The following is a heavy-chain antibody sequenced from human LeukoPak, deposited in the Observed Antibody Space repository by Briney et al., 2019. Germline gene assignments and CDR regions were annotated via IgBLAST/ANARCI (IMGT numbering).Heavy chain of an antibody. CDR1: GNSFTHYY. CDR3: ARPTVTAGWYFDL. D-gene: IGHD4-17*01. V-gene: IGHV1-2*02. J-gene: IGHJ2*01. Sequence: AASVKVSCKSPGNSFTHYYLHWVRQAPGQGLEWVGWIDPNSSGTAYAQKFQGRVTMTRDTSISTVYMELSSLRSDDTAIYYCARPTVTAGWYFDLWGRGTLVTVSS. CDR2: IDPNSSGT.